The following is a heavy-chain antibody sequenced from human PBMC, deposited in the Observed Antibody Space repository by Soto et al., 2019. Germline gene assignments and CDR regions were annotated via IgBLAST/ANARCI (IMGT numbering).Heavy chain of an antibody. CDR1: GGTFSSYA. CDR3: ARNTNSGSSNYDYYYGMDV. J-gene: IGHJ6*02. CDR2: IIPIFGTA. V-gene: IGHV1-69*01. D-gene: IGHD3-10*01. Sequence: QVQLVQSGAEVKKPGSSVKVSCKASGGTFSSYAISWVRQAPGQGLEWMGGIIPIFGTANYAQKFQGRVTITADEATSTAYMERSSLRSEDTAVYYCARNTNSGSSNYDYYYGMDVWGQGTTVTVSS.